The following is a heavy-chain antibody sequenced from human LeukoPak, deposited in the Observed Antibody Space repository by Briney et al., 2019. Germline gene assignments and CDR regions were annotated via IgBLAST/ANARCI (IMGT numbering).Heavy chain of an antibody. V-gene: IGHV3-15*01. Sequence: GGSLRLSCAASGFTFSSAWMSWVRQAPGKGPEWVGRIKSKTDGGTTDYTAPVKGRFTISRDDSKNTLYLQMNSLKTGDTAVYYCTTGPFDYYGSASYLANGMDVWGQGTTVTVSS. CDR2: IKSKTDGGTT. D-gene: IGHD3-10*01. J-gene: IGHJ6*02. CDR1: GFTFSSAW. CDR3: TTGPFDYYGSASYLANGMDV.